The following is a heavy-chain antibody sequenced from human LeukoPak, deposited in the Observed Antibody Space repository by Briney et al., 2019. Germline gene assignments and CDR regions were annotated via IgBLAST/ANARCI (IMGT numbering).Heavy chain of an antibody. CDR2: ISYDGSNK. CDR1: GFTFSSYG. V-gene: IGHV3-30*18. CDR3: AKDGHQRKSYYYYMDV. J-gene: IGHJ6*03. Sequence: GRSLRLSCAASGFTFSSYGMHWVRQAPGKGLEWVAVISYDGSNKYYADSVKGRFTISRDNSKNTLYLQMNSLRAEDTAVYYCAKDGHQRKSYYYYMDVWGKGTTVTVSS.